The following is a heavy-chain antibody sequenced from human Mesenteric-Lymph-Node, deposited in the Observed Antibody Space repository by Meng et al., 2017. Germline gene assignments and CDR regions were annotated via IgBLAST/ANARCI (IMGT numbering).Heavy chain of an antibody. J-gene: IGHJ5*02. Sequence: ASVKVSCKASGYTFTSYDINWVRQATGQGLEWMGWMNPNSGNTVYAQKFQGRVTITRDNSISTAYMELSSLRSEDTAVYYCARGALWFGELLGGGWFDPWGQGTLVTVSS. CDR3: ARGALWFGELLGGGWFDP. D-gene: IGHD3-10*01. CDR1: GYTFTSYD. CDR2: MNPNSGNT. V-gene: IGHV1-8*03.